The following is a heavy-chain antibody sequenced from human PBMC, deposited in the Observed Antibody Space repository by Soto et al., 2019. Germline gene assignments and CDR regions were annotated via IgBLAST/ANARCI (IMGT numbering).Heavy chain of an antibody. D-gene: IGHD2-2*01. CDR2: ISAYNGNT. V-gene: IGHV1-18*04. J-gene: IGHJ6*02. CDR1: GYTFTSYG. CDR3: ARDRGCSSTSCYRYYYYYGMDV. Sequence: GASVKVSCKASGYTFTSYGISWVRQAPGQGLERMGWISAYNGNTNYAQKLQGRVTMTTDTSTSTAYMELRSLRSDDTAVYYCARDRGCSSTSCYRYYYYYGMDVWGQGTTVTVSS.